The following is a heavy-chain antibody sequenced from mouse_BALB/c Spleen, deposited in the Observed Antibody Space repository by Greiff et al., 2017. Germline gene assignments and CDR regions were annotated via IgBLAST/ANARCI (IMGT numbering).Heavy chain of an antibody. J-gene: IGHJ3*01. CDR2: INPNNGGT. CDR1: GYTFTDYN. D-gene: IGHD1-1*01. V-gene: IGHV1-18*01. CDR3: ARSYYYYGSSSLAY. Sequence: EVQLQQSGPELVKPGASVKIPCKASGYTFTDYNMDWVKQSHGKSLEWIGDINPNNGGTNYNQKFKGKATLTVDKSSSTDYMELRSLTSEDTAVYCCARSYYYYGSSSLAYWGQGTLVTVSA.